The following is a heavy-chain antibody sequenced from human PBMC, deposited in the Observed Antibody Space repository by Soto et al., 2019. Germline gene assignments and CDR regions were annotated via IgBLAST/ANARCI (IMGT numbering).Heavy chain of an antibody. Sequence: PWGSLRLSCAASGFTFSSYAMSWVRQAPGKGLEWVSAISGSGGSTYYADSVKGRFTISRDNSKNTLYLQMNSLRAEDTAVYYCAKDRIVVVVAATPDACDIWGQGTMVTVSS. V-gene: IGHV3-23*01. D-gene: IGHD2-15*01. CDR3: AKDRIVVVVAATPDACDI. J-gene: IGHJ3*02. CDR2: ISGSGGST. CDR1: GFTFSSYA.